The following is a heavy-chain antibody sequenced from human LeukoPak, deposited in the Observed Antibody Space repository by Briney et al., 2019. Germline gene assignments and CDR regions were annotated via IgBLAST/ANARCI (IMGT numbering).Heavy chain of an antibody. Sequence: SETLSLTCSVSGGSINNYYWTWMRQPPGKGLEWIGYIYSSGTTKYNPSHKSRVTIAIDTSRNKISLKLSSVTAADTAVYYCARGRANYDSTGYYYWGQGILVTVSS. CDR2: IYSSGTT. D-gene: IGHD3-22*01. CDR3: ARGRANYDSTGYYY. J-gene: IGHJ4*02. CDR1: GGSINNYY. V-gene: IGHV4-59*01.